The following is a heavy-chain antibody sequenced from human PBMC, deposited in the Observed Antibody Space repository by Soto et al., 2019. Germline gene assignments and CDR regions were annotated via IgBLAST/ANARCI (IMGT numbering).Heavy chain of an antibody. V-gene: IGHV1-18*01. D-gene: IGHD2-8*02. CDR1: GYSFTTYG. CDR3: ARGVAVLPTYHYYYAMAV. J-gene: IGHJ6*02. Sequence: GASVKVSCRASGYSFTTYGLAWVRQAPGQGLEWMGWISVHNGNTNYAQKFQGRVTMTTDTSTSTAYLELRSLRSDDTAVYYCARGVAVLPTYHYYYAMAVWGQGTTVTVSS. CDR2: ISVHNGNT.